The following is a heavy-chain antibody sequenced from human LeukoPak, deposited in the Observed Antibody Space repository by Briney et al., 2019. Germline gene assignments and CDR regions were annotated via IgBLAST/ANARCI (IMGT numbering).Heavy chain of an antibody. V-gene: IGHV1-69*05. CDR2: IIPIFGTA. CDR3: ARGVDTAMITSLVY. D-gene: IGHD5-18*01. CDR1: GGTFSSYG. J-gene: IGHJ4*02. Sequence: GASVKVSCKASGGTFSSYGISWVRQAPGQGLEWMGGIIPIFGTAKYAQKFQGRVTITTDESTSTAYMELSSLRYEDTAVYYCARGVDTAMITSLVYWGQGTLVTASS.